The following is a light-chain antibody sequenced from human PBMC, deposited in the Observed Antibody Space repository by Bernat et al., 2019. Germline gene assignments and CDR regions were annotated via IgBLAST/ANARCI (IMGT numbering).Light chain of an antibody. Sequence: IVLTQSPATLSLSPGERATLSCRASQSVSTNLAWYQQKLGQTPRLLIYGASNRATGIPARFSGSGSGTDFTLTISSLEPEDFAVYYCQEPGHWAPGATVGQRTKVEVK. CDR2: GAS. J-gene: IGKJ1*01. V-gene: IGKV3-11*01. CDR3: QEPGHWAPGAT. CDR1: QSVSTN.